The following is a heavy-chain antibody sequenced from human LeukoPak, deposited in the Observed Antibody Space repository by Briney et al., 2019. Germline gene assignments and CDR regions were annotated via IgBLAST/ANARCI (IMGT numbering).Heavy chain of an antibody. CDR2: FDPEDGET. V-gene: IGHV1-24*01. CDR1: GYTLTELS. CDR3: ATLPVGATIVDY. D-gene: IGHD1-26*01. Sequence: RASVKVSCKVSGYTLTELSMHWVQQAPGKGLEWMGGFDPEDGETIYAQKFQGRVTMTEDTSTDTAYMELSSLRSEDTAVYYCATLPVGATIVDYWGQGTLVTVSS. J-gene: IGHJ4*02.